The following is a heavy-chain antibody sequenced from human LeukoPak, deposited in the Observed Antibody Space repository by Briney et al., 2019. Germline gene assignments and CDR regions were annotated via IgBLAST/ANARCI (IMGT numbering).Heavy chain of an antibody. D-gene: IGHD1-1*01. CDR1: GGSISSGSYY. Sequence: SQTLSLTCTVSGGSISSGSYYWSWIRQPAGKGLEWIGRIYTSGSTNYSPSLKSRVTISVDTSKNQFSLKLSSVTAADTAVYYCAREGNWNEFYYYYYMDVWGKGTTVTVSS. CDR2: IYTSGST. CDR3: AREGNWNEFYYYYYMDV. V-gene: IGHV4-61*02. J-gene: IGHJ6*03.